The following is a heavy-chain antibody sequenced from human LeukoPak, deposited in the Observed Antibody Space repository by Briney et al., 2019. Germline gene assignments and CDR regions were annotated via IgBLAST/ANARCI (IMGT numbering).Heavy chain of an antibody. CDR1: GFTFSSYA. CDR2: ISSNGGST. Sequence: GGSLRLSCSASGFTFSSYAMHWVRQAPGKGLEYVSAISSNGGSTYYADSVKGRFTISRDNSKNTLYLQMSSPRAEDTAVYYCLKGYCSSISCYGDYWGQGTLVTVSS. V-gene: IGHV3-64D*09. J-gene: IGHJ4*02. D-gene: IGHD2-2*01. CDR3: LKGYCSSISCYGDY.